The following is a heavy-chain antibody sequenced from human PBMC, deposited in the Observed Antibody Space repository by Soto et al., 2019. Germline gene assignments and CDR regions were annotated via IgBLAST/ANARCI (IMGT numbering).Heavy chain of an antibody. CDR2: IWYDGSNK. Sequence: PWGSLRLSCAASGFTFSSYGMHWVRQAPGKGLEWVAVIWYDGSNKYYADSVKGRFTISRDNSKNTLYLQMNSLRAEDTAVYYCARDNPIAYSGYDKYDAFDIWGQGTMVTVSS. V-gene: IGHV3-33*01. CDR1: GFTFSSYG. CDR3: ARDNPIAYSGYDKYDAFDI. D-gene: IGHD5-12*01. J-gene: IGHJ3*02.